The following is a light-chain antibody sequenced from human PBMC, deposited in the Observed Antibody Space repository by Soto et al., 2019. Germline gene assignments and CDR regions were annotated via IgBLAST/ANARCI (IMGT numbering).Light chain of an antibody. CDR3: QQYGTSPPFT. CDR2: GAS. CDR1: QSINSNY. Sequence: EIVLTQSPGTLSLSPGDRATLSCRASQSINSNYLAWYQQKPGQAPRLLIYGASSRATGIPDRFSGSGSGTDFSLTITRLEPEDFAVYYCQQYGTSPPFTFGGETRVEIK. V-gene: IGKV3-20*01. J-gene: IGKJ4*01.